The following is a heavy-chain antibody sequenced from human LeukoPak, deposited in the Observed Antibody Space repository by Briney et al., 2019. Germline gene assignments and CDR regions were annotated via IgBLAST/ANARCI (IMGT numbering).Heavy chain of an antibody. CDR2: INTNTGNP. CDR3: ARDLRVVTEENYYYYGMDV. J-gene: IGHJ6*02. D-gene: IGHD4-23*01. CDR1: GYTFTGYY. V-gene: IGHV7-4-1*02. Sequence: GASVKVSCKASGYTFTGYYMHWVRQAPGQGLEWMGWINTNTGNPTYAQGFTGRFVFSLDTSVSTAYLQISSLKAEDTAVYYCARDLRVVTEENYYYYGMDVWGQGTTVTVSS.